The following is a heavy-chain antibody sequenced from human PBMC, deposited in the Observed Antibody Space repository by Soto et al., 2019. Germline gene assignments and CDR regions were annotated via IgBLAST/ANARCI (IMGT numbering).Heavy chain of an antibody. D-gene: IGHD2-15*01. CDR3: ERVQHSGGSYRLFET. Sequence: ETLPLPCILSGGCLSGYYWTWIRQPAGKGLEYIGRIYSSGSTNFSPSLKSLVAMSVDTSQNQFSLKLTYMTAADTAIYYCERVQHSGGSYRLFETWGRGTLGTVSS. CDR2: IYSSGST. V-gene: IGHV4-4*07. J-gene: IGHJ5*02. CDR1: GGCLSGYY.